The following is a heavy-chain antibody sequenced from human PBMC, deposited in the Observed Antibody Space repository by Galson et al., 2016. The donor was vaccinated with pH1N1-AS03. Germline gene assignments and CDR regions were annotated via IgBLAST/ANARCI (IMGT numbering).Heavy chain of an antibody. Sequence: SLRLSCAASGFTVSSNYMSWVRQAPGKGLEWVSDIYISGTTYYADSVKGRFIISRDNSKSTVSLQMNSLRAEDTAVYFCARESLYGGYYFDYWGQGALVTVSS. V-gene: IGHV3-66*01. D-gene: IGHD2-8*01. CDR1: GFTVSSNY. CDR3: ARESLYGGYYFDY. CDR2: IYISGTT. J-gene: IGHJ4*02.